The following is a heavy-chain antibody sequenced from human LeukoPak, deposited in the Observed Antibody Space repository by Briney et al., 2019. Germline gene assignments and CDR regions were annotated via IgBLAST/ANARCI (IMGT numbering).Heavy chain of an antibody. D-gene: IGHD6-6*01. CDR2: ISSSSSYI. CDR3: ARGGGPLVGDAFDV. V-gene: IGHV3-21*01. CDR1: GFTFSSYT. J-gene: IGHJ3*01. Sequence: GGSLRLSCAASGFTFSSYTMNWVRQAPGKGLEWVSSISSSSSYIYYADSVKGRFTISRDNAKNSLYLQMNSLKTEDTAVFYCARGGGPLVGDAFDVWGLGTMVTVSS.